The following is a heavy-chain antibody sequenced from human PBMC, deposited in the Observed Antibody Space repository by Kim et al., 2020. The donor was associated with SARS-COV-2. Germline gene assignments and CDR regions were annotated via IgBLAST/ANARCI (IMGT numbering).Heavy chain of an antibody. Sequence: ASVKVSCKASGYTFTSYGISWVRQAPGQGLEWMGWISAYNGNTNYAQKLQGRVTMTTDTSTSTAYMELRSLRSDDTAVYYCARVKYYDFWSGYYTKPSPVFDYWGQGTLVTVSS. J-gene: IGHJ4*02. V-gene: IGHV1-18*01. D-gene: IGHD3-3*01. CDR3: ARVKYYDFWSGYYTKPSPVFDY. CDR2: ISAYNGNT. CDR1: GYTFTSYG.